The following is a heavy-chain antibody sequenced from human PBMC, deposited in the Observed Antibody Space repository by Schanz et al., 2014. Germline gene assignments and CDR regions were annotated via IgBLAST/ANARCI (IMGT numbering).Heavy chain of an antibody. CDR2: IYSSGST. CDR1: GFTVSNSY. V-gene: IGHV3-53*04. Sequence: DVQLVDSGGGLVQPGGSLRLSCAASGFTVSNSYIHWVRQAPGKGLEWVSTIYSSGSTYYADSVRGRFTISRDNSMNTVYLQTNSLRSDDAAVYYCARAQGVIRLYYGVDVWGQWTTVTVSS. D-gene: IGHD3-10*01. CDR3: ARAQGVIRLYYGVDV. J-gene: IGHJ6*02.